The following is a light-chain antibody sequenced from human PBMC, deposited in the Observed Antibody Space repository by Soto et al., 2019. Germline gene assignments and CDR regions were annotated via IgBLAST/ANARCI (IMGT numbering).Light chain of an antibody. CDR2: LGS. CDR1: QSLLHSNGYNY. Sequence: DIVMTQSPLSLPVTPGEPASISCRSSQSLLHSNGYNYLDWYLQKPGQSPQLLIYLGSNRASGVPDWFSGSGSGTDFTLKISRVEAEDVGVYYCMQALQTPTFGQGTKV. J-gene: IGKJ1*01. CDR3: MQALQTPT. V-gene: IGKV2-28*01.